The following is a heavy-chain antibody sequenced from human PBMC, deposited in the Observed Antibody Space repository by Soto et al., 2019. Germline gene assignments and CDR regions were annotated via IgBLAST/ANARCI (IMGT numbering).Heavy chain of an antibody. D-gene: IGHD2-2*01. J-gene: IGHJ5*02. Sequence: GGSLRLSCAAAGFTVSTYGRHWVRQAPGKGLEWVAVIWYDGSNKYYADSVKGRFTISRDNSKNTLYLQMNSLRAEDTAVYYCARVAWDCSSTSCYFDPWGQGTLVTVSS. CDR3: ARVAWDCSSTSCYFDP. CDR1: GFTVSTYG. V-gene: IGHV3-33*01. CDR2: IWYDGSNK.